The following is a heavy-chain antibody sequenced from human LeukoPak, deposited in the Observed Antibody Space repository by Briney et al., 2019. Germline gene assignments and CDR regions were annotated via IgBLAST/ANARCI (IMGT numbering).Heavy chain of an antibody. CDR1: GFTFSDAW. J-gene: IGHJ4*02. D-gene: IGHD2-2*01. CDR2: IKQDGSEK. Sequence: GGSLRLSCAASGFTFSDAWMSWVRQAPGKGLEWVANIKQDGSEKYYVDSVKGRFTISRDNAKNSLYLQMNSLRAEDTAVYYCARLLYCSSTSCYDRYFDYWGQGTLVTVSS. CDR3: ARLLYCSSTSCYDRYFDY. V-gene: IGHV3-7*01.